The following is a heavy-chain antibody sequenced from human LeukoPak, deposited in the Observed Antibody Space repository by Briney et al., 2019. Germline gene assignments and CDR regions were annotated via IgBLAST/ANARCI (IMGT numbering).Heavy chain of an antibody. Sequence: GGSLRLSCAASGFTLSSYSMNWVRQAPGKGLEWVSSISSSSSYIYYADSVKGRFTISRDNAKNSLYLQMNSLRAEDTAVYYCAREDWENYYYGMDVWGQGTTVTVSS. J-gene: IGHJ6*02. CDR2: ISSSSSYI. V-gene: IGHV3-21*01. D-gene: IGHD3/OR15-3a*01. CDR3: AREDWENYYYGMDV. CDR1: GFTLSSYS.